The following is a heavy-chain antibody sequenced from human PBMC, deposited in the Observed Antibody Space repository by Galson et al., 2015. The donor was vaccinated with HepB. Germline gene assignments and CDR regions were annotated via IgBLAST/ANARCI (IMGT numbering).Heavy chain of an antibody. V-gene: IGHV3-23*01. CDR3: AKDLPDFCGGDCYSPFDY. D-gene: IGHD2-21*02. Sequence: SLRLSCAASGFTFSSYAMSWVRQAPGKGLEWVSAISGSGGSTYYADSVKGRFTISRDNSKNTLYLQMNSLRAEDTAVYYCAKDLPDFCGGDCYSPFDYWGQGTLVTVSS. CDR1: GFTFSSYA. J-gene: IGHJ4*02. CDR2: ISGSGGST.